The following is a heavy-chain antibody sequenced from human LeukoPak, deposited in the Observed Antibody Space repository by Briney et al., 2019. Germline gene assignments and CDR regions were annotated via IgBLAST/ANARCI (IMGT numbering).Heavy chain of an antibody. J-gene: IGHJ4*02. CDR1: ADAINNYG. CDR2: IYYSGST. V-gene: IGHV4-59*08. Sequence: PSETLSLTCTVSADAINNYGWSWIRQPPGKGRTWIAYIYYSGSTNSNPSLKSRVTISVDRSKNQFSLRLSSVTAADTAVYYCARHPPGRPYFDYWGQGSLVTVSS. CDR3: ARHPPGRPYFDY.